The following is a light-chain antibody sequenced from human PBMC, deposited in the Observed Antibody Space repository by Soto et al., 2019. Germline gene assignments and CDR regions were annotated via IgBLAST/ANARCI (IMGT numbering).Light chain of an antibody. J-gene: IGKJ4*01. Sequence: ETVMTQSPATLSVSPGERATLSCRASQSVSSGLAWYQQKPGQAPRPLIYGASTRATGIPARFSGSGSGTEFTLTISSLQSEDCAVYYCQQYSNWPLTFGGGTQVEIK. CDR3: QQYSNWPLT. CDR2: GAS. V-gene: IGKV3-15*01. CDR1: QSVSSG.